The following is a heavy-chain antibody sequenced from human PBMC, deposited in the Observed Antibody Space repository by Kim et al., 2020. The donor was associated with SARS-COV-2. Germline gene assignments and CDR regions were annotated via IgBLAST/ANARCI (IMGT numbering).Heavy chain of an antibody. D-gene: IGHD5-18*01. CDR2: IKQDGSEK. J-gene: IGHJ6*02. V-gene: IGHV3-7*03. Sequence: GGSLRLSCAASGFTFSSYWMSWVRQAPGKGQEWVANIKQDGSEKYYVDSVKGRFTISRDNAKNSLYLQMNSLRAEDTAVYYCARGDSGKKSKIQLWLNGGMDVWGQGTTVTVSS. CDR3: ARGDSGKKSKIQLWLNGGMDV. CDR1: GFTFSSYW.